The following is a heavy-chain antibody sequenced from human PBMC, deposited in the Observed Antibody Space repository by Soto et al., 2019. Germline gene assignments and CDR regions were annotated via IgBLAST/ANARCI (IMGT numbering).Heavy chain of an antibody. V-gene: IGHV3-9*01. CDR3: AKVRAAAGPNNWFDP. CDR2: ISWNSGSI. J-gene: IGHJ5*02. Sequence: GGSLRLSCAASGFTFDDYAMHWVRQAPGKGLEWVSGISWNSGSIGYADSVKGRFTISRDNAKNSLYLQMNSLRAEDTALYYCAKVRAAAGPNNWFDPWGDGTLVTVCS. D-gene: IGHD6-13*01. CDR1: GFTFDDYA.